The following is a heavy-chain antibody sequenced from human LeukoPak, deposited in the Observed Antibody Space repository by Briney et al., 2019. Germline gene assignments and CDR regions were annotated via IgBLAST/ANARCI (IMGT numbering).Heavy chain of an antibody. D-gene: IGHD6-13*01. Sequence: SETLSLTCTVSGGSISSYYWGWIRQPPGKGLEWIGSIYYSGSTYYNPSLKSRVTISVDTSKNQFSLKLSSVTAADTAVYYCARRGYSSSWYERYFDYWGQGTLVTVSS. CDR1: GGSISSYY. CDR3: ARRGYSSSWYERYFDY. J-gene: IGHJ4*02. V-gene: IGHV4-39*01. CDR2: IYYSGST.